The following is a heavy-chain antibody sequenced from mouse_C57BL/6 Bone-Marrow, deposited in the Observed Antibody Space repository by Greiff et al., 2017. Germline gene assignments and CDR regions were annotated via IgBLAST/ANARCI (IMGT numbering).Heavy chain of an antibody. J-gene: IGHJ2*01. V-gene: IGHV5-6*01. CDR3: ARPSNSGGFDY. Sequence: DVHLVESGGDLVKPGGSLKLSCAASGFTFSSYGLSWVRQTPDKRLEWVATLSSGGSYTYYPDSVKGRFTISRDNAKNTLYLQMSSLKSEDTAMYYCARPSNSGGFDYWGQGTTLTVSS. CDR2: LSSGGSYT. D-gene: IGHD2-5*01. CDR1: GFTFSSYG.